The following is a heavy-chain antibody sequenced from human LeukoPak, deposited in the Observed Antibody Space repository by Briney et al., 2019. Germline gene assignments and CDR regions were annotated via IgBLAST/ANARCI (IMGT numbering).Heavy chain of an antibody. CDR1: GFTVSSNY. D-gene: IGHD3-9*01. J-gene: IGHJ3*02. V-gene: IGHV3-53*01. Sequence: GGSLRLSCAASGFTVSSNYMSWVRQAPGKGLECVSVIYSGGSTYYADSVKGRFTISRDNSKNTLYLQMNSLRAEDTAVYYCARDPKGYFDWLFAFDIWGQGTMVTVSS. CDR2: IYSGGST. CDR3: ARDPKGYFDWLFAFDI.